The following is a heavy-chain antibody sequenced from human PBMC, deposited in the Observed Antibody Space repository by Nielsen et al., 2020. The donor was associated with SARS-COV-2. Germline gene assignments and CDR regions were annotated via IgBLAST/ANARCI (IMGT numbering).Heavy chain of an antibody. CDR2: TYYRSKWYN. CDR1: GDSVSSSSAA. V-gene: IGHV6-1*01. CDR3: ARARGAYGDYYYYFDPDV. Sequence: SQTLSLTCAISGDSVSSSSAAWNWIRQSPSRGLEWLGRTYYRSKWYNDYAVSVKSRITINPDTSKNQFSLHLNSVTPEDTAVYYCARARGAYGDYYYYFDPDVWGKGTTVTVSS. D-gene: IGHD4-17*01. J-gene: IGHJ6*03.